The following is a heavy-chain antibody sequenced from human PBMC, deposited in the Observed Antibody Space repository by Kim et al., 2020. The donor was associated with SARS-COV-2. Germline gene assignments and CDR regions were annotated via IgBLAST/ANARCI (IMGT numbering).Heavy chain of an antibody. V-gene: IGHV4-31*03. J-gene: IGHJ4*02. Sequence: SETLSLTCNVSGVSINSGAYYWSWIRQYPGKGLEWIGYIYYSGTTYYNPSLESRTSMSIDTSKDQFSLDLTSVTAADTAVYYCARDRSGYGLLDYWGQGSLVTVSS. D-gene: IGHD5-12*01. CDR1: GVSINSGAYY. CDR2: IYYSGTT. CDR3: ARDRSGYGLLDY.